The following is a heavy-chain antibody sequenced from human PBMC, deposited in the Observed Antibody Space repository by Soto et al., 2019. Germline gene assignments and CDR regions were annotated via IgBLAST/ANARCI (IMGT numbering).Heavy chain of an antibody. D-gene: IGHD6-19*01. CDR3: ARGEQWLTQNPLDY. Sequence: PSETLSLTCAVYGGSFSGYSWSWIRQPPGKGLEWIGEINHSGSTNYNPSLKSRVTISIDTSKNQFSLKLSSVTAADTAMYFCARGEQWLTQNPLDYWGQGTLVTVSS. J-gene: IGHJ4*02. V-gene: IGHV4-34*01. CDR1: GGSFSGYS. CDR2: INHSGST.